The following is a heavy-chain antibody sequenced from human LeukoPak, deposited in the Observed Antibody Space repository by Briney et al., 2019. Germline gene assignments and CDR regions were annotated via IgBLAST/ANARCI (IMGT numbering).Heavy chain of an antibody. CDR3: AKNLATVPGEYFDL. CDR2: ISYDGSNK. D-gene: IGHD4-17*01. J-gene: IGHJ2*01. V-gene: IGHV3-30-3*02. Sequence: GSLRLSCAASGFTFSSYAMHWVRQAPGKGLEWVAVISYDGSNKYYADSVKGRFTISRDNSKNTLYLQMNSLRAEDTAVYYCAKNLATVPGEYFDLWGRGPLVTVSS. CDR1: GFTFSSYA.